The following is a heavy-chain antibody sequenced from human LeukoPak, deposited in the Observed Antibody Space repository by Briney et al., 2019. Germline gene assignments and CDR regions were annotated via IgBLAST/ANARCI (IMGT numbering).Heavy chain of an antibody. CDR2: IYHSGST. D-gene: IGHD6-13*01. J-gene: IGHJ4*02. V-gene: IGHV4-38-2*02. CDR3: ATGIAAAEDFDY. CDR1: GYSISSGYY. Sequence: SETLSLTCTVSGYSISSGYYWGWIRQPPGKGLEWIGSIYHSGSTYYNPSLKSRVTISVDTSKNQFSLKLSSVTAADTAVYYCATGIAAAEDFDYWGQGTLVTVSS.